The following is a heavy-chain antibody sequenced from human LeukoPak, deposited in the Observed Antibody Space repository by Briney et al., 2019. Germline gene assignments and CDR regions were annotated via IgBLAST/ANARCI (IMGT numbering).Heavy chain of an antibody. CDR3: ARDRRRLIVYAGPFDY. D-gene: IGHD2-8*01. CDR1: GYTFTSYG. CDR2: ISAYNGNT. Sequence: ASVKVSCKASGYTFTSYGISWVRQAPGQGLEWMGWISAYNGNTNYAQKLRGRVTMTTDTSTSTAYMELRSLRSDDTAVYYCARDRRRLIVYAGPFDYWGQGTLVTVSS. J-gene: IGHJ4*02. V-gene: IGHV1-18*01.